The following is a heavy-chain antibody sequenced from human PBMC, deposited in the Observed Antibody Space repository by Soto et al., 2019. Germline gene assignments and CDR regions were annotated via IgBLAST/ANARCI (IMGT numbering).Heavy chain of an antibody. CDR2: ISTYNGDT. Sequence: QVQLVQSGAEVKKPGASVKVSCKASGYTFTTYDISWVRQAPGQGLDWMGRISTYNGDTNYPQSLQGRLTMTTDTCTTTAYMHLMSLRSRDTAVYYCAREAYHVLMVSAPSLYRMDIWGQGTTVTVSS. CDR3: AREAYHVLMVSAPSLYRMDI. CDR1: GYTFTTYD. V-gene: IGHV1-18*01. D-gene: IGHD2-8*01. J-gene: IGHJ6*02.